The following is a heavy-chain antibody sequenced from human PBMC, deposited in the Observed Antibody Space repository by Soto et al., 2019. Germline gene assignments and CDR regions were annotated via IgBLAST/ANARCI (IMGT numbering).Heavy chain of an antibody. CDR1: GVTFSSYA. Sequence: SVKVSCKASGVTFSSYAISWVRQAPGQGLEWMGGIIPIFGTANYAQKFQGRVTITADESTSTAYMELSSLRSEDTAVYYCAREKGFGELSIDYWGQGILVTVSS. CDR2: IIPIFGTA. CDR3: AREKGFGELSIDY. J-gene: IGHJ4*02. V-gene: IGHV1-69*13. D-gene: IGHD3-10*01.